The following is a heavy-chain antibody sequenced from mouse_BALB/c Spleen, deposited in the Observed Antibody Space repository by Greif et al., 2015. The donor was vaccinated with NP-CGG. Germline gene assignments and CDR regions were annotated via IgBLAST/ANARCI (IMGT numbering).Heavy chain of an antibody. D-gene: IGHD2-2*01. V-gene: IGHV1S81*02. CDR1: GYTFTSYW. CDR3: ARHYGYDGFAY. J-gene: IGHJ3*01. CDR2: INPSNGRT. Sequence: VQGVESGAELVKPGASVKPSCKASGYTFTSYWMHWVKQRPGRGLEWIGEINPSNGRTNYNEKFKSKATLTVDKSSSTAYMQLSSLTSEDSAVYYCARHYGYDGFAYWGQGTLITVSA.